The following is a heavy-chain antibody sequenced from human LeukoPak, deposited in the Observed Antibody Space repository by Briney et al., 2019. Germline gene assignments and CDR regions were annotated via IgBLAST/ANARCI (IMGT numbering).Heavy chain of an antibody. V-gene: IGHV3-23*01. CDR3: AKGDTTWELPHDY. D-gene: IGHD1-26*01. CDR1: GFTFSTYS. J-gene: IGHJ4*02. CDR2: ISGTGGST. Sequence: GGSLRLSCAASGFTFSTYSMNWVRQAPGKGLEWVSDISGTGGSTYYADSVKGRFTISRDNSKNTLSLQMNSLRAEDTAVYYCAKGDTTWELPHDYWGQGTLVTVSS.